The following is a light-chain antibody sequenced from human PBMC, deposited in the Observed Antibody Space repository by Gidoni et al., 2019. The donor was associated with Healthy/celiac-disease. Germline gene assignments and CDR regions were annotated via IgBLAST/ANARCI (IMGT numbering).Light chain of an antibody. CDR1: SSDVGGYNY. V-gene: IGLV2-14*01. Sequence: QSALPQPAPVSCSPGQAITISCTGTSSDVGGYNYVSWYQQHPGKAPKLMIYDVSNRPSGVSNRFSGSKSGNTASLTISGLQAEDEADYYCSSYTSSSTLVFGGGTKLTVL. CDR2: DVS. J-gene: IGLJ2*01. CDR3: SSYTSSSTLV.